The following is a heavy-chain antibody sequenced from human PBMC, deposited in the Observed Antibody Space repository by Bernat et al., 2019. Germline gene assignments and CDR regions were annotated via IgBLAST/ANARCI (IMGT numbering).Heavy chain of an antibody. CDR2: FFHSGDT. CDR1: SGSISSRSYY. Sequence: QLQLQESGPGLVKPSETLSLSCSVSSGSISSRSYYWAWIRQPPGKGLEWIGTFFHSGDTYNNPSLKSRVTISVDTSKNQFSLKVSSVTAADTAVYYCARQPNEGSWYNYFDSWGRGALVIVSS. J-gene: IGHJ4*02. CDR3: ARQPNEGSWYNYFDS. D-gene: IGHD6-13*01. V-gene: IGHV4-39*01.